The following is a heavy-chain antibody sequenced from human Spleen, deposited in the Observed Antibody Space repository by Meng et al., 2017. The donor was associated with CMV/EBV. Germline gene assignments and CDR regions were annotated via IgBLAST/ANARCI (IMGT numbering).Heavy chain of an antibody. J-gene: IGHJ6*02. Sequence: SLKISCAASGFTFDDYAMYWVRQAPGKGLEWVSGISWNSGSIGYADSVKGRFTISRDNAKNSLYLQMNSLRAEDTALYYCAKDVYSSSWYGGYYYYGMDVWGQGTTVTVSS. CDR2: ISWNSGSI. CDR1: GFTFDDYA. CDR3: AKDVYSSSWYGGYYYYGMDV. V-gene: IGHV3-9*01. D-gene: IGHD6-13*01.